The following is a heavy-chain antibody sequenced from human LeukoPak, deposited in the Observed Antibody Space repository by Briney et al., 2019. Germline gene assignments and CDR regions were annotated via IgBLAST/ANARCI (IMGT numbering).Heavy chain of an antibody. CDR2: INPNNGGT. CDR1: GYTITGYY. CDR3: GRDRHWNQGNFDY. V-gene: IGHV1-2*02. J-gene: IGHJ4*02. D-gene: IGHD1-1*01. Sequence: ASVKVSCKAFGYTITGYYIHWVRQAPGQGLEWMGWINPNNGGTNSAQKFQGRVTMTRDTSIGTAYMELNRLTYDDAAVYYCGRDRHWNQGNFDYWGQGTLVTVSS.